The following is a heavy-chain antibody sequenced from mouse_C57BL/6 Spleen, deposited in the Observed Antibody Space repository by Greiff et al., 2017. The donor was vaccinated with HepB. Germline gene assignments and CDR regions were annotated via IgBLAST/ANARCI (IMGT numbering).Heavy chain of an antibody. CDR1: GYTFTSYW. CDR2: IHPNSGST. J-gene: IGHJ2*01. Sequence: QVLVKQPGAELVKPGASVKLSCKASGYTFTSYWMHWVKQRPGQGLEWIGMIHPNSGSTNYNEKFKSKATLTVDKSSSTAYMQLSSLTSEDSAVYYCARWDYYGGYWGQGTTLTVSS. CDR3: ARWDYYGGY. V-gene: IGHV1-64*01. D-gene: IGHD1-1*01.